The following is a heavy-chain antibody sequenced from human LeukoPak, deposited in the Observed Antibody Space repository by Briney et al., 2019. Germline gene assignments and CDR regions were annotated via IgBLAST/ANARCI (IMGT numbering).Heavy chain of an antibody. CDR2: IRGNGDKT. Sequence: PGGSLRLSCAASGFTFSNYAMSWVRQAPGKGLEWVSDIRGNGDKTYYVDSVKGRFTISRDNSKNTLYLQMNSLRAGDTAVYYCARDPAFDYWGQGTLVTVSS. CDR3: ARDPAFDY. CDR1: GFTFSNYA. V-gene: IGHV3-23*01. J-gene: IGHJ4*02.